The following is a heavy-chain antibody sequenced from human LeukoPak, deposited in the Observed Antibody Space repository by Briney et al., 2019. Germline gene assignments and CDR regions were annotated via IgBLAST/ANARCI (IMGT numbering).Heavy chain of an antibody. V-gene: IGHV4-59*08. CDR2: IYYSGST. D-gene: IGHD7-27*01. Sequence: SETLSLTCTVSGGSISSYFWSWLRQPPGKGLEWIGYIYYSGSTNYNPSLKSRVTISVDTSKNQFSLKLSSVTAADTAVYYCARQTGYYFDYWGQGTLVTVSS. CDR1: GGSISSYF. CDR3: ARQTGYYFDY. J-gene: IGHJ4*02.